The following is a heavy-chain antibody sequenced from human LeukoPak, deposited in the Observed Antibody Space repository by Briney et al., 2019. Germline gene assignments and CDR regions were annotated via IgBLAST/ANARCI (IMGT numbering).Heavy chain of an antibody. D-gene: IGHD3-22*01. CDR2: IHHSETA. J-gene: IGHJ5*01. V-gene: IGHV4-34*01. CDR1: GGSFSGYY. CDR3: ARGPFCTDDSCYENWFDC. Sequence: SETLSLTCAVYGGSFSGYYWNWIRQPPGKGLEWIGEIHHSETANYNPSLKSRVTISIDTSKNQFSLNLRSVTAADTAVYYCARGPFCTDDSCYENWFDCWGQGSQVTVSS.